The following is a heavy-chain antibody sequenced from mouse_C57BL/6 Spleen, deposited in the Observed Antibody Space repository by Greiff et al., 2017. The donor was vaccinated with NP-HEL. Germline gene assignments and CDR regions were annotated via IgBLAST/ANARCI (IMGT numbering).Heavy chain of an antibody. CDR2: ISSGSSTI. Sequence: EVKLVESGGGLVKPGGSLKLSCAASGFTFSDYGMHWVRQAPEKGLEWVAYISSGSSTIYYADTVKGRFTISRDNAKNTLFLQMTSLRSEDTAMYYCARRDPIGVYAMDYWGQGTSVTVSS. J-gene: IGHJ4*01. V-gene: IGHV5-17*01. CDR1: GFTFSDYG. CDR3: ARRDPIGVYAMDY. D-gene: IGHD3-1*01.